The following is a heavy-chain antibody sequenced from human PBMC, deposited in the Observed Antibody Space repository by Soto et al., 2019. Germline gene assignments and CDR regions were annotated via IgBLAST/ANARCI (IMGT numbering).Heavy chain of an antibody. V-gene: IGHV1-69*06. D-gene: IGHD3-10*02. CDR2: IVPLSGTP. CDR3: ARDWRQMFRGGFFAY. J-gene: IGHJ4*02. CDR1: GGNPNSYS. Sequence: QVRLVQSGAEVKKPGSSVKLSCKVSGGNPNSYSIAWVRQAPGQGLQWLGTIVPLSGTPNHAQEFQARVNITAETSTNTAYLELSSLRSEDTAMYYCARDWRQMFRGGFFAYWGQGSLVTISS.